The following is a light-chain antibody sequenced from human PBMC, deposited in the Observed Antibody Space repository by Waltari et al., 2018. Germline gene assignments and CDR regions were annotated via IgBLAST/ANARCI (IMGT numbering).Light chain of an antibody. J-gene: IGKJ3*01. Sequence: DVQMTQSPSSLSASVGDRVTITCRASQGISNDLAWYQQKPGKVPKLLIYAASTLQSGVPSRFSGSGSGTDFTLTITSLQPEDVATYYCQKYNSAPHTFGPGTKVDIK. CDR1: QGISND. V-gene: IGKV1-27*01. CDR3: QKYNSAPHT. CDR2: AAS.